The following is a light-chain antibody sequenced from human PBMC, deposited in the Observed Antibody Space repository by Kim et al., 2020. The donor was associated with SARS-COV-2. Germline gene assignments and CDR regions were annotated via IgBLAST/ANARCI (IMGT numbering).Light chain of an antibody. J-gene: IGLJ2*01. CDR3: QAWDSSTEG. CDR1: NLGGKY. Sequence: SYELTQPPSVSVAPGKTASITCAGDNLGGKYAHWYQQKPGQSPVLVIYYDTNRPSGIPERFSGSNSGNTATLTISGTQAGDEADYYCQAWDSSTEGFGGG. CDR2: YDT. V-gene: IGLV3-1*01.